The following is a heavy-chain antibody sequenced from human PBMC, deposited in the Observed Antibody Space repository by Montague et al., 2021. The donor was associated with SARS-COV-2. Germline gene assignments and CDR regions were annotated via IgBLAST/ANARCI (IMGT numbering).Heavy chain of an antibody. D-gene: IGHD1-26*01. J-gene: IGHJ4*02. CDR3: ARTPYSRPLPDY. CDR2: IYYSGSA. V-gene: IGHV4-59*01. CDR1: GGSINSYY. Sequence: SETLSLTCTVSGGSINSYYWSWIRQPPGKGLEWIVYIYYSGSANYSPSFKSRVTISVDTSKDQFSLRLSSVTAADTAVYYCARTPYSRPLPDYWGQGALVTVSS.